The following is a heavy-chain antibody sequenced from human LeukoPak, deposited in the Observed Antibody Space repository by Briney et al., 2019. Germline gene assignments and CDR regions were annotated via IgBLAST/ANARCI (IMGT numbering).Heavy chain of an antibody. CDR2: ISGDGVST. CDR3: AKESGKFDY. CDR1: GLPIADFA. J-gene: IGHJ4*02. V-gene: IGHV3-43*02. Sequence: GGSLRLSCVASGLPIADFAMHWVRQAPGKGLGWVSLISGDGVSTFYTDSVRGRFSISRDNTKNSLYLEMNSLRTEDTAMYYCAKESGKFDYWGQGTLVAVSS.